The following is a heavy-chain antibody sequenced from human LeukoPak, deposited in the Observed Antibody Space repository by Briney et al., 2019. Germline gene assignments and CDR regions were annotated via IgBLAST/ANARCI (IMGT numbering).Heavy chain of an antibody. CDR2: ISSRSSYT. D-gene: IGHD3-22*01. CDR1: GFTFSDYY. V-gene: IGHV3-11*06. J-gene: IGHJ4*02. CDR3: AKGVNYYDSSGYFDY. Sequence: PGGSLRLSCAASGFTFSDYYMTWVRLAPGKGVEWVSYISSRSSYTNYAASVKGRFTITRENAKNSLFLKMNSLRAEDTAVYYCAKGVNYYDSSGYFDYWGQGTQVTVSS.